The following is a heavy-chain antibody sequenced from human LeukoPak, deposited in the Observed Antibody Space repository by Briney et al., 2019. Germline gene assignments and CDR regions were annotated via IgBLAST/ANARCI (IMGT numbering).Heavy chain of an antibody. J-gene: IGHJ4*02. CDR1: TFTFSDYG. CDR3: AKLRVKYSSSSAYFDY. Sequence: GGSLRLSCVGSTFTFSDYGMHWVRQAPGKGLEWVAFIRNDGAKTYYADSAKGRFTISRDNSKNTLYLQMNSLRAEDTAVYYCAKLRVKYSSSSAYFDYWGQGTLVTVSS. V-gene: IGHV3-30*02. D-gene: IGHD6-6*01. CDR2: IRNDGAKT.